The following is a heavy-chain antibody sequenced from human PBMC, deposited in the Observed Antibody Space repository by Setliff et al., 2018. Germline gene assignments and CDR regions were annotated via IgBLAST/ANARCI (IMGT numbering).Heavy chain of an antibody. CDR2: INPSGGST. D-gene: IGHD2-2*01. V-gene: IGHV1-46*01. CDR3: AKPLALSPSY. CDR1: GYTFTSYY. J-gene: IGHJ4*02. Sequence: ASVKVSCKASGYTFTSYYMHWVRQAPGQGLEWMGIINPSGGSTSYAQKFQGRVTMTRDTSTSTVYMELNSLRAEDTAVYYCAKPLALSPSYWGQGTLVTVSS.